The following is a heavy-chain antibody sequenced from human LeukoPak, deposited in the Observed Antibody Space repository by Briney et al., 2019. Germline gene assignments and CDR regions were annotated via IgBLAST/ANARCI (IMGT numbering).Heavy chain of an antibody. J-gene: IGHJ4*02. CDR1: GFTFSSYG. Sequence: GRSLRRSCAASGFTFSSYGMHWVRQAPGKGLEWVAVISYDGINKYYADSVKGRFTISRDNSKNTLYLQMNSLRAEDTAVYYCAKDNSGSSTGGYYFDSWGQGTLVTVSS. D-gene: IGHD1-26*01. V-gene: IGHV3-30*18. CDR3: AKDNSGSSTGGYYFDS. CDR2: ISYDGINK.